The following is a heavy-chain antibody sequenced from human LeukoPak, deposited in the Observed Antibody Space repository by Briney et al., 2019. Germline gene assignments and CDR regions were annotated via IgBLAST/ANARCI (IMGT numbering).Heavy chain of an antibody. Sequence: SGGSLRLSCAASGFTFSSYWMSWVRQAPGKGLEWVANIKQDGSEKYYADSVKGRFTISRDNSKNTLYLQMNSLRPEDTAVYYCVKELKPMIVVADLFDYWGQGTLVTVSS. V-gene: IGHV3-7*01. CDR1: GFTFSSYW. CDR2: IKQDGSEK. CDR3: VKELKPMIVVADLFDY. D-gene: IGHD3-22*01. J-gene: IGHJ4*02.